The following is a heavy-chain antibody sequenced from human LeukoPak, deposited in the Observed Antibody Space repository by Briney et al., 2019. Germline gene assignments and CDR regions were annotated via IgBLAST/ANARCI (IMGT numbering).Heavy chain of an antibody. Sequence: GSSVKVSCKASGGTFSTYAINWVRQAPGQGLEWMGRIIPIFGTTDYAQKFQDRVTFTADSSTSTTYMDLSSLTPEDTAVYYCARAPSDFGDYPFDAWGQGTLVTVSS. D-gene: IGHD4-17*01. CDR1: GGTFSTYA. V-gene: IGHV1-69*06. CDR2: IIPIFGTT. J-gene: IGHJ4*02. CDR3: ARAPSDFGDYPFDA.